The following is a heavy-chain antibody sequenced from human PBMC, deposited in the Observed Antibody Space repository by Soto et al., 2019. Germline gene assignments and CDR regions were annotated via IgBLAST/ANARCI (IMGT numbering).Heavy chain of an antibody. CDR3: AKGAYSSSWYSWDY. Sequence: EVQLLESGGGLVQPGGSLRLSCAASGFTFSSYAMSWVRQAPGKGLEWVSAISGSGGSTSYADAVKGRFTISRDNSKNTLYLPMNSLRAEDTAVYYCAKGAYSSSWYSWDYWGQGTLVTVSS. V-gene: IGHV3-23*01. CDR1: GFTFSSYA. J-gene: IGHJ4*02. D-gene: IGHD6-13*01. CDR2: ISGSGGST.